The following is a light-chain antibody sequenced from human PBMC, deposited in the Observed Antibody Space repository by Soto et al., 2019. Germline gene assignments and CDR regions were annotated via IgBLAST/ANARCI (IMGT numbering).Light chain of an antibody. Sequence: QSALTQPASVSGSRGQSITISCTGTSSDVGGYNYVSWYQQYPGKAPKLMIYDVSNRPSGASNRFSGSKSGNTASLTISGLQAEDEAEYYCSSYTSSSTLVVFGGGTKVTVL. J-gene: IGLJ2*01. CDR1: SSDVGGYNY. CDR3: SSYTSSSTLVV. V-gene: IGLV2-14*01. CDR2: DVS.